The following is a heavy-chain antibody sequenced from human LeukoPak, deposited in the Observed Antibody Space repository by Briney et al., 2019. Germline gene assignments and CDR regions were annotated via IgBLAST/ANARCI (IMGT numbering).Heavy chain of an antibody. D-gene: IGHD4-23*01. CDR1: GGSISSSNW. Sequence: KASETLSLTCAVSGGSISSSNWWSWVRQPPGKGLEWIGNVYYSGSTFYNPSLKSRVTISVDTSKNQFSLKLGSVTAADTAVYYCATSYGGHGNVFDYWGQGTLVTVSS. J-gene: IGHJ4*02. V-gene: IGHV4-4*02. CDR2: VYYSGST. CDR3: ATSYGGHGNVFDY.